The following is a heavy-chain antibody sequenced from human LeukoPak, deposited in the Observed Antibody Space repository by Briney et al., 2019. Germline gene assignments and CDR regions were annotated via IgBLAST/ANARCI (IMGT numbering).Heavy chain of an antibody. D-gene: IGHD3-3*01. CDR2: ISWNSGSI. V-gene: IGHV3-9*01. CDR3: AKDRGITIFGAARLYFDY. Sequence: GGSLRLSCAASGFTFDDYAMHWVRQAPGKGLEWVSGISWNSGSIGYADSVKGRFTISRDNAKNSLYLQMNSLRAEDTALYYCAKDRGITIFGAARLYFDYWGQGTLVTVSS. J-gene: IGHJ4*02. CDR1: GFTFDDYA.